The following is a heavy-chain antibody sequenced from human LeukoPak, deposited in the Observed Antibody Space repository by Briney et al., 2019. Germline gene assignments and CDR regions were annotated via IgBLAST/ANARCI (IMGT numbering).Heavy chain of an antibody. Sequence: SETLSLTCVVSGYSISSGYYWGWIRQPPGKGLEWIGSFYHSGSTYYNSSLKSRVTISVGMSKNQFSLNLSSVTAADTALYYCARGLGTSSVDYWGQGTLVTVSS. V-gene: IGHV4-38-2*01. CDR2: FYHSGST. J-gene: IGHJ4*02. CDR1: GYSISSGYY. D-gene: IGHD6-6*01. CDR3: ARGLGTSSVDY.